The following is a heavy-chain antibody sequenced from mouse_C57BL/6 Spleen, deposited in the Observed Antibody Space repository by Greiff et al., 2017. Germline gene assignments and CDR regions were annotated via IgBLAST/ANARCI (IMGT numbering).Heavy chain of an antibody. CDR3: SEDSAVYYCASLELNYYGSSQPFDD. Sequence: QVQLQQSGPELARPWASVKISCQAFYTFSRRVHFAIRDTNYWITWVKQRPGQGLEWIGDIYPGSGSTNYNEKFKSKATLTVDTSSSTAYMQLSXLTSEDSAVYYCASLELNYYGSSQPFDDWGQGTTLTVSS. CDR2: GQGLEWIG. J-gene: IGHJ2*01. V-gene: IGHV1-55*01. D-gene: IGHD1-1*01. CDR1: YTFSRRVH.